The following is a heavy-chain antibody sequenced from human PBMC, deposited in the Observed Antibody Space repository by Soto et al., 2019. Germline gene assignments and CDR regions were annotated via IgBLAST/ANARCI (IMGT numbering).Heavy chain of an antibody. Sequence: PGESLKISCKGSGYSFTSYWISWVRQMPGKGLEWMGRIDPSDSYTNYSPSFQGHVTISADKSISTAYLQWSSLKASDTAMYYCARQDCSSTSCWPGPYGWFDPWGQGTLVTVSS. CDR1: GYSFTSYW. V-gene: IGHV5-10-1*01. CDR2: IDPSDSYT. CDR3: ARQDCSSTSCWPGPYGWFDP. D-gene: IGHD2-2*01. J-gene: IGHJ5*02.